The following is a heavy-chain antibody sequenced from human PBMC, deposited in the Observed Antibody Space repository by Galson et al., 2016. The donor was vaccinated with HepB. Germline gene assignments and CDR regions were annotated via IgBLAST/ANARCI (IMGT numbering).Heavy chain of an antibody. CDR1: GFTFRTYG. V-gene: IGHV3-30-3*01. D-gene: IGHD3-22*01. CDR2: VSSDGSKK. Sequence: SLRLSCAASGFTFRTYGIHWVRQAPGKALEWVAVVSSDGSKKYYADSVKGRFTISRDNSNNMLFLQMSSLRTEDTAVYYCARGRSGYTSWGQGSLVTVSS. J-gene: IGHJ5*02. CDR3: ARGRSGYTS.